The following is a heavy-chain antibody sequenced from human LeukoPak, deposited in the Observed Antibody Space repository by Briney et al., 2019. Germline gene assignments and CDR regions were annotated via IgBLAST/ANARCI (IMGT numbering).Heavy chain of an antibody. V-gene: IGHV4-4*07. CDR2: IYSTGST. J-gene: IGHJ4*02. CDR1: GDSITSHDY. Sequence: PSETLSLTCTVSGDSITSHDYWSWIRQPAGQGLEWTGRIYSTGSTNYNPSLKSRVTMFVDTSRNAFSLKLSSVTAADTGVYYCARTAIHVHSGSYFDSWGQGTLVAVSS. CDR3: ARTAIHVHSGSYFDS. D-gene: IGHD1-26*01.